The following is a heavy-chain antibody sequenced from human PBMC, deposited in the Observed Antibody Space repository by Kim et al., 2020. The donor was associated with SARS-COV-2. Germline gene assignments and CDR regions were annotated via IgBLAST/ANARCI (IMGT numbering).Heavy chain of an antibody. D-gene: IGHD5-18*01. CDR1: GFTFSSYS. V-gene: IGHV3-48*04. J-gene: IGHJ4*02. CDR2: ISSSSSTI. Sequence: GGSLRLSCAASGFTFSSYSMNWVRQAPGKGLEWVSYISSSSSTIYYADSVKGRFTISRDNAKNSLYLQMNSLRAEDTAVYYCARLEEDTAMAVDYWGQGTLVTVSS. CDR3: ARLEEDTAMAVDY.